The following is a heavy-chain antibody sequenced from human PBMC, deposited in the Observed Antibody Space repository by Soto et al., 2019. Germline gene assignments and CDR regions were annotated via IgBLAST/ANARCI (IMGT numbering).Heavy chain of an antibody. CDR3: ARDDSSDWYDY. D-gene: IGHD6-19*01. Sequence: ASETLSLTCTVSGGSISSYYWSWIRQPPGKGLEWIGYIYYSGSTNYNPSLKSRVTISVDTSKNQFSLKLSSVTAADTAVYYCARDDSSDWYDYWGQGTLVTVSS. J-gene: IGHJ4*02. CDR1: GGSISSYY. CDR2: IYYSGST. V-gene: IGHV4-59*01.